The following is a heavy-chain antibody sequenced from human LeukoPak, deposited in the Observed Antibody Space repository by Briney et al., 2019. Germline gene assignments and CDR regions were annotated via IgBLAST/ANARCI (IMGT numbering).Heavy chain of an antibody. Sequence: ASVKVSCKVSGSTLTEFSMHWVRQAPGKGLEWMGGFDPEDGEVVYPQRFQGRVTMTEDKATDTACMELTSLTSEDTAMYYCATEKLEVPGTTSSFDYWGQGTQVTVSS. J-gene: IGHJ4*02. CDR2: FDPEDGEV. CDR3: ATEKLEVPGTTSSFDY. CDR1: GSTLTEFS. D-gene: IGHD1/OR15-1a*01. V-gene: IGHV1-24*01.